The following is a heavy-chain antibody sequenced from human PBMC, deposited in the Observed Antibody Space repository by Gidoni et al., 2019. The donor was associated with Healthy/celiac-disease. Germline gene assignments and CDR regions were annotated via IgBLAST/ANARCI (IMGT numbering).Heavy chain of an antibody. CDR1: GFTFSSYA. J-gene: IGHJ6*02. Sequence: QVQLVESGGGVVQPGRSLRLSCAASGFTFSSYAMHWVRQAPGKGLEWVAVISHDGSNKYYADSVKGRFTISRDNSKNTLYLQMNSLRAEDTAVYYCARDKGEWLRFSHGMDVWGQGTTVTVSS. CDR3: ARDKGEWLRFSHGMDV. D-gene: IGHD5-12*01. CDR2: ISHDGSNK. V-gene: IGHV3-30-3*01.